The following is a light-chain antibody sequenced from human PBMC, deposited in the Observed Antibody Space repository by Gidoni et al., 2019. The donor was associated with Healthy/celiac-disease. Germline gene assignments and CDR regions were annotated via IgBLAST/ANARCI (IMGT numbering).Light chain of an antibody. J-gene: IGKJ2*04. Sequence: DIQMRQSAFSLSASVGDRVTITREASQDISNYLNWYQQQPGKAPKPLIYDASNLETVVPSRCSGSGSGTDFTFTISSLQPEDISTYYCEQYDNRPPRSFGQGTKLEIK. CDR2: DAS. CDR1: QDISNY. CDR3: EQYDNRPPRS. V-gene: IGKV1-33*01.